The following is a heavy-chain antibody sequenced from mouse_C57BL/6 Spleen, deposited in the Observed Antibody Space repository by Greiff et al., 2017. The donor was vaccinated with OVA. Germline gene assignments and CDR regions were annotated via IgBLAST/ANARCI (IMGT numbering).Heavy chain of an antibody. D-gene: IGHD1-1*01. V-gene: IGHV1-55*01. CDR3: AHYGSSRYYCDY. J-gene: IGHJ2*01. Sequence: QVQLQQPGAELVKPGASVKMSCKASGYTFTSYWITWVKQRPGQGLEWIGDIYPGSGSTNYNEKFKSKATLTVDTSSSTAYMQLSSLTSEDSAVYYCAHYGSSRYYCDYWGQGTTLTVSS. CDR1: GYTFTSYW. CDR2: IYPGSGST.